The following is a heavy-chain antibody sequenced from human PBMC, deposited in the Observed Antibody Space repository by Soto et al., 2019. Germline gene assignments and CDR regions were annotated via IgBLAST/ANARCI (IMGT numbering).Heavy chain of an antibody. D-gene: IGHD5-12*01. CDR1: GYTFTSYG. CDR2: ISAYNGNT. Sequence: ASVKVSCKASGYTFTSYGISWVRQAPGQGLEWMGWISAYNGNTNYAQKLQGRVTMTTDTSTSTAYMELRSLRSDDTAVYYCARDNNYSGYVFYINWFDPWGQGTLVTVSS. J-gene: IGHJ5*02. CDR3: ARDNNYSGYVFYINWFDP. V-gene: IGHV1-18*01.